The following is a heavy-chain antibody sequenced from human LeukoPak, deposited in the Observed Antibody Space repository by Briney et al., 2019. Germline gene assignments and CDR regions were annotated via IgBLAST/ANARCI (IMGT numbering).Heavy chain of an antibody. Sequence: GGSLRLSCAASGFTVSSNYMSWVRQAPGKGLEWGSVIYSGGSTYYADSVKGRFTISRDNSKNTLYLQMNSLRAEDTAVYYCARALDEDAFDIWGQGTMVTVSS. CDR3: ARALDEDAFDI. D-gene: IGHD1-1*01. V-gene: IGHV3-66*01. CDR2: IYSGGST. J-gene: IGHJ3*02. CDR1: GFTVSSNY.